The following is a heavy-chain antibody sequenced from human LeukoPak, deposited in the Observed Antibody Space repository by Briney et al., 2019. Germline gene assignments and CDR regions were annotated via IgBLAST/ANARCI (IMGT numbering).Heavy chain of an antibody. J-gene: IGHJ6*03. CDR2: IYYSGST. CDR3: ARGRLQLLLSGYYYMDV. V-gene: IGHV4-39*07. Sequence: PSETLSLTCTVSGGSISSSSYYWGWIRQPPGKGLEWIGSIYYSGSTYYNPSLKSRVTISVDTSKNQFSLKLSSVTAADTAVYYCARGRLQLLLSGYYYMDVWGKGTTVTVSS. CDR1: GGSISSSSYY. D-gene: IGHD4-11*01.